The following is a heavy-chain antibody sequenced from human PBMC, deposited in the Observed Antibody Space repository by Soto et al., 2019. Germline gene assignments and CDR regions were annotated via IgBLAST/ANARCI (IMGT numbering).Heavy chain of an antibody. D-gene: IGHD6-13*01. CDR3: ARVRAAGTDFDY. V-gene: IGHV4-59*01. J-gene: IGHJ4*02. CDR1: GGSISSYY. CDR2: IYYSGST. Sequence: ASETLSLTCTVSGGSISSYYRSWIRQPPGKGLEWIGYIYYSGSTNYNPSLKSRVTISVDTSKNQFSLKLSSVTAADTAVYYCARVRAAGTDFDYWGQGTLVTVSS.